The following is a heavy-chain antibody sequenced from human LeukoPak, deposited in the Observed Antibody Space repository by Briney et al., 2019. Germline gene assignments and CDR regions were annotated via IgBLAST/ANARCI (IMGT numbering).Heavy chain of an antibody. Sequence: ASVKVSCKASGYTFTSYGISWVRQAPGQGLEWMGWISAYNGNTNCAQKLQGRVTMTTDTSTSTAYMDLRSLRSDDTAVSYCARATVAEDGMDVWGQGTTVTVSS. V-gene: IGHV1-18*01. CDR1: GYTFTSYG. CDR3: ARATVAEDGMDV. D-gene: IGHD6-19*01. J-gene: IGHJ6*02. CDR2: ISAYNGNT.